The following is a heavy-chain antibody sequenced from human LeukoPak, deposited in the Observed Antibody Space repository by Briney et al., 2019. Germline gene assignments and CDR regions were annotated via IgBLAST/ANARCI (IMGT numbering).Heavy chain of an antibody. V-gene: IGHV4-39*07. Sequence: PSETLSLTCTVSGDSISSSKKYWGWVRQPPGKGLEWIGSIYHSGSTYYNPSLKSRVTISVDTSKNQFSLKLSSVTAADTAVYYCARRQSYGDYLDYWGQGTLVTVSS. CDR3: ARRQSYGDYLDY. CDR1: GDSISSSKKY. J-gene: IGHJ4*02. D-gene: IGHD4-17*01. CDR2: IYHSGST.